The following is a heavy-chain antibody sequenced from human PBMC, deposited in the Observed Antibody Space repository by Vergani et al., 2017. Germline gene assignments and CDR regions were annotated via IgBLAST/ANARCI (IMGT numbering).Heavy chain of an antibody. J-gene: IGHJ4*02. V-gene: IGHV1-46*01. CDR2: INPSGGST. CDR1: GYTFTSYY. Sequence: QVQLVQSGAEVKKPGASVKVSCKASGYTFTSYYMHWVRQAPGQGLEWMGIINPSGGSTSYAQKFQGRVTMTRDTSTSTVYMELSSLRSEDTAVYYCARDRLGYSGSWYAFDYWGQGTLVTVSS. CDR3: ARDRLGYSGSWYAFDY. D-gene: IGHD6-13*01.